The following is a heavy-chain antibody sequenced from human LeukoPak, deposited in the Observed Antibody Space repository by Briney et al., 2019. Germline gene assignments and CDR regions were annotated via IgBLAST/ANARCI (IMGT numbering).Heavy chain of an antibody. CDR3: ARVPAAAAQYYFDY. CDR1: GYTFTSYY. Sequence: ASVKVSCKASGYTFTSYYMHWVRQAPGQGLEWMGIINASVGNTRYAQKFQGRVTMTRDTSTSTVYMELSSLRSEDTAVYYCARVPAAAAQYYFDYWGQGTLVTVSS. CDR2: INASVGNT. V-gene: IGHV1-46*01. D-gene: IGHD6-13*01. J-gene: IGHJ4*02.